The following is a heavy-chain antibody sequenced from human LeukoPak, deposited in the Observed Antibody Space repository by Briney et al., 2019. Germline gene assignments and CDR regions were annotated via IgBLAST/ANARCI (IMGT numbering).Heavy chain of an antibody. CDR2: IYYSGST. Sequence: PSETLSLTCTVSGGFISSYYWSWIRQPPGKGLEWIGYIYYSGSTNYNPSLTSRVTISVDTSKNQFSLRLTSVTAADTAVYFCARHGIWFGDTNRWFDPWGQGTLVTVSS. D-gene: IGHD3-10*01. J-gene: IGHJ5*02. CDR3: ARHGIWFGDTNRWFDP. V-gene: IGHV4-59*08. CDR1: GGFISSYY.